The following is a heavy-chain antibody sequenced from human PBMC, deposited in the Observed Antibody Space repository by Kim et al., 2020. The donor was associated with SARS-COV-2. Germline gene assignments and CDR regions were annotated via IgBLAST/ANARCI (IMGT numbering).Heavy chain of an antibody. D-gene: IGHD3-16*01. CDR3: NRENHMITFGGMVRWVDP. J-gene: IGHJ5*02. CDR2: SRNKANNYAT. Sequence: GGSLRLSCVASGFTFSAAGVNWVRQAAGKGLEWIGRSRNKANNYATSYAAAVKGRFTISRDDSKNAAYLQMNSLKTEDTAVYYCNRENHMITFGGMVRWVDPWGQGTRVIVSS. V-gene: IGHV3-73*01. CDR1: GFTFSAAG.